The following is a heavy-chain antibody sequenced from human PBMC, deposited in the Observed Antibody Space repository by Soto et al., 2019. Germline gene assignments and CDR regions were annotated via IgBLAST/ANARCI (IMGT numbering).Heavy chain of an antibody. CDR3: AHSALHMITFGGVGVTGYDY. Sequence: QITLKESGPTLVKPTQTLTLTCTFSGFSLSTSGVGVGWIRQPPGKALEWLALIYWDDDKRYSPSLKSRLTITKDTSKNQVVLTMTNMDPVDTATYYRAHSALHMITFGGVGVTGYDYWGQGTLVTVSS. V-gene: IGHV2-5*02. CDR1: GFSLSTSGVG. CDR2: IYWDDDK. J-gene: IGHJ4*02. D-gene: IGHD3-16*01.